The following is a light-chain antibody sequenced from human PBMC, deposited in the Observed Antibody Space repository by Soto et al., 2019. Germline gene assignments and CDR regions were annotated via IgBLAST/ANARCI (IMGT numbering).Light chain of an antibody. V-gene: IGKV3-11*01. CDR1: QSVSSY. Sequence: EIVLTQSPATLSLSPGERATLSCRASQSVSSYLAWYQQKPGQAPRPLIYDASNRATGIPARFSGSGSGTDFTLTISSLEPEDSAVYYCQQRHMWPITFGQGTRLEIK. CDR3: QQRHMWPIT. CDR2: DAS. J-gene: IGKJ5*01.